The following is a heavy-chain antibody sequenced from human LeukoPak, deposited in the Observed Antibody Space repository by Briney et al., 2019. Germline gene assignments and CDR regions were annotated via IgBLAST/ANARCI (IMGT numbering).Heavy chain of an antibody. D-gene: IGHD4-23*01. CDR1: GYSFTSYW. CDR2: IYPGDSDT. Sequence: GESLKISCKGSGYSFTSYWIGWVRQMPGKGLEWMGIIYPGDSDTRYSPSSQGQVTISADKSISTAYLQWSSLKASDTAMYYCARLAPDYGGNSYFDYWGQGTLVTVSS. CDR3: ARLAPDYGGNSYFDY. J-gene: IGHJ4*02. V-gene: IGHV5-51*01.